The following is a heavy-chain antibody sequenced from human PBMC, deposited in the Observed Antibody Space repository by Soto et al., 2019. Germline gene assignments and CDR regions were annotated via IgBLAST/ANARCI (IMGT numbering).Heavy chain of an antibody. J-gene: IGHJ4*02. V-gene: IGHV4-59*08. CDR3: ASHTY. CDR1: GGSISSYY. CDR2: IYYSGST. Sequence: SEPLSLTRTVSGGSISSYYCSWFRQPPGKGLEWIGYIYYSGSTNYNPSLKSRVTISVDTSKNQFSLKLSSVTAADNAVYYCASHTYWPQGTLFTX.